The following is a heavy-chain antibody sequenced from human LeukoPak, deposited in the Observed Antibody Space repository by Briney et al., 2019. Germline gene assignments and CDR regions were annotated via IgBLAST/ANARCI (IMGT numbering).Heavy chain of an antibody. CDR3: ASKSSTGGFNGYEVCYFDL. CDR1: AGSISPYY. CDR2: ISHSGTT. Sequence: SETLSLTCSVSAGSISPYYWSWLRQPPGKRLEWIGYISHSGTTDYNPSLRSRSTLSVYTSNNHFALKLSSVTAADTAVYYCASKSSTGGFNGYEVCYFDLWGRGTLVTVSS. J-gene: IGHJ2*01. D-gene: IGHD5-12*01. V-gene: IGHV4-59*08.